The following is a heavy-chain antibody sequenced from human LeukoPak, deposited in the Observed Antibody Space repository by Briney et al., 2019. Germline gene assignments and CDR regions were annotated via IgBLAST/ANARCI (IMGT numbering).Heavy chain of an antibody. CDR3: ARDRNPGEINIMDV. V-gene: IGHV1-69*06. D-gene: IGHD3-10*01. CDR2: IIPIFGTA. Sequence: ASVTVSSKAPGGTFSSYAISWVRQAPGQGLEWMGGIIPIFGTANYAQKFQGRVTIIADTSTSTAYMELSSLRSEDTAVYYCARDRNPGEINIMDVWGKGTTVTASS. CDR1: GGTFSSYA. J-gene: IGHJ6*04.